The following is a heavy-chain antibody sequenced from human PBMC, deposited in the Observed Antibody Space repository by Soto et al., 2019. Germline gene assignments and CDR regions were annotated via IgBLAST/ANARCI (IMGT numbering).Heavy chain of an antibody. CDR3: AKVGGDSPWYNFDS. CDR1: RFTFRSYA. Sequence: EVQLLESGGGSVQPGGSLRLSCAASRFTFRSYAMSWVRQAPGKGLEWVSAISGSGGSTYYADSVKGRFTISRDNSKNTLYLQMNRLRAEDTAVYHCAKVGGDSPWYNFDSWGQGTLVTVSS. V-gene: IGHV3-23*01. J-gene: IGHJ4*02. CDR2: ISGSGGST. D-gene: IGHD4-17*01.